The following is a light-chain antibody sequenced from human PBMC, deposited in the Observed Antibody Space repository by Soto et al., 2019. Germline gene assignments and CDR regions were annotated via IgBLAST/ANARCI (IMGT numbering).Light chain of an antibody. J-gene: IGLJ3*02. CDR1: NSDVGGYNY. V-gene: IGLV2-14*01. CDR2: EVS. Sequence: QSVLTQPASVSGSPGQSITISCTGTNSDVGGYNYVSWYQQHPGKVPKLMIYEVSNRPSGVSNRFSGSKSGNTASLTISGLQAEDEADYYCSSHTSSDTWVFGGGTKLTVL. CDR3: SSHTSSDTWV.